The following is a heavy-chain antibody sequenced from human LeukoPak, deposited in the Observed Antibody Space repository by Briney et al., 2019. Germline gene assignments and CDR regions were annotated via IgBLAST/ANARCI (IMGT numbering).Heavy chain of an antibody. V-gene: IGHV3-66*01. Sequence: GGSLRLSCAASGFTVSSNYMSWVRQAPGKGLEWVSVIYRGGETYYADSVKGRFTISRDNSKNTLYLQMNSLRAEDTAVYYCARVWYLGYFDYWGQGTLVTVSS. CDR3: ARVWYLGYFDY. D-gene: IGHD2-15*01. CDR1: GFTVSSNY. J-gene: IGHJ4*02. CDR2: IYRGGET.